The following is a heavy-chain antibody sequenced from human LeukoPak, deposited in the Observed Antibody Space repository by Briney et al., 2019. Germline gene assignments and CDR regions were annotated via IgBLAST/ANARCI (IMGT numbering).Heavy chain of an antibody. CDR3: AARIVATSNFDY. CDR1: GGSISSGGYY. J-gene: IGHJ4*02. V-gene: IGHV4-31*03. D-gene: IGHD5-12*01. CDR2: TYYSGST. Sequence: SETLSLTCPVSGGSISSGGYYWSWIRQHPGKGLEWIGYTYYSGSTYYNPSLKSRVTISVDTSKNQFSLKLSSVTAADTAVYYCAARIVATSNFDYWGQGTLVTVSS.